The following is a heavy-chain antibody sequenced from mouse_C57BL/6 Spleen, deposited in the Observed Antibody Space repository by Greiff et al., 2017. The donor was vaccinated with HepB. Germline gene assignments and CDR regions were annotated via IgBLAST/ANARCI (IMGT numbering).Heavy chain of an antibody. CDR1: GYTFTSYW. CDR3: ARRSYDYFDY. CDR2: IDPSDSET. J-gene: IGHJ2*01. V-gene: IGHV1-52*01. D-gene: IGHD2-3*01. Sequence: QVQLKQSGAELVRPGSSVKLSCKASGYTFTSYWMHWVKQRPIQGLEWIGNIDPSDSETHYNQKFKDKATLTVDKSSSTAYMQLSSLTSEDSAVYYCARRSYDYFDYWGQGTTLTVSS.